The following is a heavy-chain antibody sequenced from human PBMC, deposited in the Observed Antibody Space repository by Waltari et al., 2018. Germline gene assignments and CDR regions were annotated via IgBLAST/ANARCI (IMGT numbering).Heavy chain of an antibody. D-gene: IGHD3-16*01. Sequence: QLQLQESGPGVVRPSEALSLTCSVSGASISGSTDDWGWIRQPPGKGLEWIGSVYYSGSTYYSSSLRSRVTISVDTSKNQFSLKLDSVTAADTAVYYCTRVGGPTTDFFYGLDVWGQGTTVTVSS. J-gene: IGHJ6*02. CDR1: GASISGSTDD. CDR2: VYYSGST. CDR3: TRVGGPTTDFFYGLDV. V-gene: IGHV4-39*07.